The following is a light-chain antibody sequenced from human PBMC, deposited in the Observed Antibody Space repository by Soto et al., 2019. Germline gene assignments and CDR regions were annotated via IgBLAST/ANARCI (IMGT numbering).Light chain of an antibody. CDR3: EEYGSSPRT. J-gene: IGKJ1*01. CDR1: QYIGSA. Sequence: VLNQSPATLSVSPGDRATLSCRASQYIGSAVAWYHQRSGQAPRLLIFDASIRVPTTPARFSGSVSGTDFTLTISILEPEDFAVYYCEEYGSSPRTFGQGTKVDTK. V-gene: IGKV3-20*01. CDR2: DAS.